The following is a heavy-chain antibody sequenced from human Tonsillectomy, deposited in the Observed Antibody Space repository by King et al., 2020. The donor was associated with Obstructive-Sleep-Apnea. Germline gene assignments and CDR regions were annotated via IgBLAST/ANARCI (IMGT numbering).Heavy chain of an antibody. CDR3: ARDGDYGDSFDI. D-gene: IGHD4-17*01. CDR2: ISSAASTI. CDR1: GFTVSDYY. Sequence: VQLVESGGGLVKPGGSLRLSCAASGFTVSDYYMNWVRQAPGKGLEWVSHISSAASTINYADSVKGRFTISRDDAKNSLYLQMSSLRPEDTAVCYCARDGDYGDSFDIWGQGTMVSVSS. V-gene: IGHV3-11*01. J-gene: IGHJ3*02.